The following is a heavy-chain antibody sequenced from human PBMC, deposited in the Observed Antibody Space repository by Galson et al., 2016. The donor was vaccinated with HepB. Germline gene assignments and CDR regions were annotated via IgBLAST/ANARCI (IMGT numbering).Heavy chain of an antibody. CDR2: IVPSDGST. Sequence: SVKVSCKASGYTFTSYYIHWVRQAPGQGLEWMGIIVPSDGSTSNTQKFQGRVTMTRDTSTSTVYMELSSLRSEDTAVYYCARDRGYYYGSGSPPYYYYGLDGWGQGAPLTVSS. CDR1: GYTFTSYY. V-gene: IGHV1-46*01. J-gene: IGHJ6*02. CDR3: ARDRGYYYGSGSPPYYYYGLDG. D-gene: IGHD3-10*01.